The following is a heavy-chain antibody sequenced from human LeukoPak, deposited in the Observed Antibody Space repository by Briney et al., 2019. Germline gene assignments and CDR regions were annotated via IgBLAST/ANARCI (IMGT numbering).Heavy chain of an antibody. D-gene: IGHD6-6*01. CDR2: IYYSGST. V-gene: IGHV4-59*02. CDR3: ARDREYSSSGLVWFDP. Sequence: PSETLSLTCTVSGGSVSGYYWSWIRQPPGQGLEWIGYIYYSGSTNYNPSLKSRVTISVDTSENQFSLKLTSVTAAETAVYYCARDREYSSSGLVWFDPWGHGILVTVS. J-gene: IGHJ5*02. CDR1: GGSVSGYY.